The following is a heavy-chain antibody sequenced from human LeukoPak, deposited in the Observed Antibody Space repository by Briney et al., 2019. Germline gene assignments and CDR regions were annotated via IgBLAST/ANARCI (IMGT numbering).Heavy chain of an antibody. CDR1: GFIFSSYG. V-gene: IGHV3-30*02. Sequence: PGGSLRLSCAASGFIFSSYGMHWVRQAPDKGLEWVAFIRYDGNRKYYADSVKGRFTISRDNSKNTLYVQMNSLRAEDTAMYYCAKVSLNMVNDAFDIWGQGTMVSVSS. CDR2: IRYDGNRK. D-gene: IGHD4/OR15-4a*01. J-gene: IGHJ3*02. CDR3: AKVSLNMVNDAFDI.